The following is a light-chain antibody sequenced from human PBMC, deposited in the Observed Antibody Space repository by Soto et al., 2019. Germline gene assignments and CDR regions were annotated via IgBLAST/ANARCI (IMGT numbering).Light chain of an antibody. CDR2: DVS. CDR1: SSEVGGYNY. V-gene: IGLV2-14*01. CDR3: SSYTSSSVV. J-gene: IGLJ2*01. Sequence: SVLTQPASVSGSPGQSLTISCTGTSSEVGGYNYVSWYQQHPGKAPKLMIYDVSNRPSGVSNRFSGSKSGNTASLTISGLQAEDEADYYCSSYTSSSVVFGGGTKLTVL.